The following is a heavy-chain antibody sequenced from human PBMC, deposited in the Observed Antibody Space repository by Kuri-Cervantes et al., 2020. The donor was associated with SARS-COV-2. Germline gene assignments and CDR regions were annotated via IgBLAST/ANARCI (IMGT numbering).Heavy chain of an antibody. CDR2: IKQDGSEE. CDR3: ARASFAFWSGYYTGYYLDF. CDR1: GFIFSNYW. Sequence: GESLKISCAASGFIFSNYWMSWVRQAPGKGLEWVANIKQDGSEEYYVDSVKGRFTISRDNAKKSLFLQMNSLRAEDTAVYYCARASFAFWSGYYTGYYLDFWGQGALVTVSS. V-gene: IGHV3-7*01. J-gene: IGHJ4*02. D-gene: IGHD3-3*01.